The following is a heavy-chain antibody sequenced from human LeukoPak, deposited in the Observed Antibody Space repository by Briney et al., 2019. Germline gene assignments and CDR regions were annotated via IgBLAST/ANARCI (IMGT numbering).Heavy chain of an antibody. V-gene: IGHV3-21*01. J-gene: IGHJ5*02. CDR3: ARHEYSGSYYGLSWFDP. CDR2: ISSSSSYI. Sequence: GGSLRLSCAASGFTFSSYSMNWVRQAPGKGLEWVSSISSSSSYIYYADSVKGRFTISRDNAKNSLYLQMNSLSAEDTAVYYCARHEYSGSYYGLSWFDPWGQGTLVTVSS. CDR1: GFTFSSYS. D-gene: IGHD1-26*01.